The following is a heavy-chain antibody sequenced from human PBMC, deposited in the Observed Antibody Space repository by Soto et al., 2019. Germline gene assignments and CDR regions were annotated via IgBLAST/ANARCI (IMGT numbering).Heavy chain of an antibody. V-gene: IGHV1-69*01. CDR2: IIPIFGTA. D-gene: IGHD3-10*01. CDR3: ARCSSGDRDFDY. J-gene: IGHJ4*02. Sequence: GXSVKVSCKASGGTLGSYAISWVRQAPGQGLEWMGGIIPIFGTANYAQKFQGRVTITADESTSTAYMELSSMRSEDTAVYYCARCSSGDRDFDYWGQGTLVTVSS. CDR1: GGTLGSYA.